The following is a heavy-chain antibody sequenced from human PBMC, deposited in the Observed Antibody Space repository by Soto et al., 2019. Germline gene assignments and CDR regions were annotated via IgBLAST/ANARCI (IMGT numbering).Heavy chain of an antibody. CDR2: IIPILGIA. CDR1: GGTFSSYT. CDR3: ARVSPYCSSTSCLGWFDP. D-gene: IGHD2-2*01. J-gene: IGHJ5*02. Sequence: SVKVSCKASGGTFSSYTISWVRQAPGQGLEWMGRIIPILGIANYAQKFQGRVTITADKSTSTAYMELSSLRSEDTAVYYCARVSPYCSSTSCLGWFDPWGQGTLVTVS. V-gene: IGHV1-69*02.